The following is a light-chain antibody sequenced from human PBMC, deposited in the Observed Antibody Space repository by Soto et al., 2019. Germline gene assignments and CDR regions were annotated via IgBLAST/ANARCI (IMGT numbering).Light chain of an antibody. Sequence: EIVLTQSPGTRPLSPGATATLSGRASQGVSSSCLAWYQQRPGQAPPLLLYGASSRATGIPDTFSGRGSGTDFSLTISSLQPGDFAVYYCQHHGDSLSITFGQGTRVEIK. CDR3: QHHGDSLSIT. V-gene: IGKV3-20*01. CDR2: GAS. CDR1: QGVSSSC. J-gene: IGKJ5*01.